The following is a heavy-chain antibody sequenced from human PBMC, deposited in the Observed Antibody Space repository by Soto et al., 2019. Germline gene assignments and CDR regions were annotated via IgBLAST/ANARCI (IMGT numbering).Heavy chain of an antibody. CDR3: ARHPSDFWYDP. J-gene: IGHJ5*02. V-gene: IGHV4-39*01. CDR2: IYYSGST. D-gene: IGHD2-21*02. Sequence: SETLSLTCTVSGGSISSSSYFWGWIRQPPGKGLEWIGSIYYSGSTYYNPSLKSRVTVSVDTSRNQFSLKLSSVTAADTAVYYCARHPSDFWYDPWGQGTLVTVSS. CDR1: GGSISSSSYF.